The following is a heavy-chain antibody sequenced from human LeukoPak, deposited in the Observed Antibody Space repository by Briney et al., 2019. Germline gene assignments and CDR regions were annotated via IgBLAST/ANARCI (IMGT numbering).Heavy chain of an antibody. CDR3: ARPVPSRLGWFDP. J-gene: IGHJ5*02. CDR2: IYTSGST. CDR1: GGSISSGWYY. D-gene: IGHD1-1*01. Sequence: PSQTLSLTCTVSGGSISSGWYYWSWLRQPAGKGLEWLGRIYTSGSTNYNPSLKSRVTISVDTSKNQFSLKLSSETAADTAVYYCARPVPSRLGWFDPWGQGTLVTVSS. V-gene: IGHV4-61*02.